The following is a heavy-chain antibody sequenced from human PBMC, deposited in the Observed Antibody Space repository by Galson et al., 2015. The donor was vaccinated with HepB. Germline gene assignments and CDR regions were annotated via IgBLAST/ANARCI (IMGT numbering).Heavy chain of an antibody. CDR3: AKGAVGAISLVLEF. V-gene: IGHV1-24*01. J-gene: IGHJ4*02. CDR2: FDPDDGQT. CDR1: GYTLTELS. Sequence: SVKVSCKVYGYTLTELSMYWVRQAPGKGLEWLGGFDPDDGQTFYAQKFQGRVTMTEDTSTDTAYMEMSGLRSEDTAIYYCAKGAVGAISLVLEFWGQGTLVTVTS. D-gene: IGHD1-26*01.